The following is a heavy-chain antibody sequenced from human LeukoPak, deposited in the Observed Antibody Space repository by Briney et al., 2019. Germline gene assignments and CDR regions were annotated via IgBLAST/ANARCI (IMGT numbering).Heavy chain of an antibody. J-gene: IGHJ6*04. V-gene: IGHV3-7*01. CDR2: IKEDGSEK. D-gene: IGHD3-10*01. CDR1: GFTLSGSW. CDR3: ATHRISS. Sequence: GGSLRLSCEVSGFTLSGSWMAWVHQAPGKGLEWVATIKEDGSEKYYADSLKGRFSISRDNAKNSVYLQMNSLRADDTAVYFCATHRISSWGKGTTVTASS.